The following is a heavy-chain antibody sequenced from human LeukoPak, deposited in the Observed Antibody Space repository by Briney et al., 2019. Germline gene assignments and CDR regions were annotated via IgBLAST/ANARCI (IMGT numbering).Heavy chain of an antibody. J-gene: IGHJ5*02. Sequence: GGSLRLSCAASGFNLSAYSMNWVRQAPGKGLEWVSSISSSSSYIYYADSVKGRFTISRDNANNSLYLQMNSLRAEDTAVYYCARDKSTYGLHWFDPWGQGALVTVSS. D-gene: IGHD3-10*01. CDR1: GFNLSAYS. CDR3: ARDKSTYGLHWFDP. V-gene: IGHV3-21*01. CDR2: ISSSSSYI.